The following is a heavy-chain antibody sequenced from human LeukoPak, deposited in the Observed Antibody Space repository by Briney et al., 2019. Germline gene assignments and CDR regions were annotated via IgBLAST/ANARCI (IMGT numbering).Heavy chain of an antibody. CDR3: ARARPVRGYIVVVPAAIMDY. V-gene: IGHV4-34*01. CDR2: INHSGST. Sequence: SETLSLTCAVYGGSFRGYYWSWIRQPPGKGLEWIGEINHSGSTNYNPSLKSRVTISVDTSKNQFSLKLSSVTAADTAVYYCARARPVRGYIVVVPAAIMDYWGQGTLVTVSS. J-gene: IGHJ4*02. D-gene: IGHD2-2*02. CDR1: GGSFRGYY.